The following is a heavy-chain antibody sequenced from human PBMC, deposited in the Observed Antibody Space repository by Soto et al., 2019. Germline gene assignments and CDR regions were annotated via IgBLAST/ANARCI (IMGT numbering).Heavy chain of an antibody. D-gene: IGHD1-26*01. J-gene: IGHJ4*02. CDR2: ISNSGTT. Sequence: SETLSLTCTVSGGSFNSYYWSWIRQPPGKGLEWIGYISNSGTTNYDSSLKSRVTISKETSKNQLSLRLSSVTAADTAVYYCARELPGGSRSPQFDYWGQGTLVTVSS. CDR3: ARELPGGSRSPQFDY. V-gene: IGHV4-59*01. CDR1: GGSFNSYY.